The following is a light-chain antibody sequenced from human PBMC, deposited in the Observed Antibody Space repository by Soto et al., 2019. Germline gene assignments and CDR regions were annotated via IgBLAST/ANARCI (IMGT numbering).Light chain of an antibody. CDR1: SSNIGAGYD. V-gene: IGLV1-40*01. Sequence: QLVLTQPPSVSGAPGQRVTISCTGSSSNIGAGYDVHWYQQLPGTAPKLLIYGNSNRPSGVPDRFSGSKSGTSASLAITGLQAEDEADYYCQPFDSSLSGWRVFGGGTKLTVL. CDR2: GNS. CDR3: QPFDSSLSGWRV. J-gene: IGLJ3*02.